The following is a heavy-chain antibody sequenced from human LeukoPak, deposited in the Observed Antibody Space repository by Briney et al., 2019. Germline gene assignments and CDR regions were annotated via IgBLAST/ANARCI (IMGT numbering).Heavy chain of an antibody. Sequence: SETLSLTCAVYGGSFSGYYWSWIRQPPGKGLEWIGEINHSGSTNYNPSLKSRVTISVDTSKNQFSLKLSSVTAADTAVYYCARSWWLARAYFDYWGQGTLVTVSS. V-gene: IGHV4-34*01. J-gene: IGHJ4*02. CDR2: INHSGST. D-gene: IGHD6-19*01. CDR3: ARSWWLARAYFDY. CDR1: GGSFSGYY.